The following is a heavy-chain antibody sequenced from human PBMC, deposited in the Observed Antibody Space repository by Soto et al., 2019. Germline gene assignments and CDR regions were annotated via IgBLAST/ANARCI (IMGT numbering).Heavy chain of an antibody. CDR2: INPSGGST. CDR3: ARGKGIAVAGSYYYGMDV. CDR1: GYGFTVHY. J-gene: IGHJ6*02. D-gene: IGHD6-19*01. V-gene: IGHV1-46*01. Sequence: ASVKGYCTTSGYGFTVHYMHWVRQDHGQGLEWMGIINPSGGSTSYAQKFQGRVTMTRDTSTSTVYMELSSLRSEDTAVYYCARGKGIAVAGSYYYGMDVWGQGTTVTVSS.